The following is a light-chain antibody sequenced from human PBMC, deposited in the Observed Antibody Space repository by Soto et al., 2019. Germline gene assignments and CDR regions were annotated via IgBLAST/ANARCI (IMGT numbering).Light chain of an antibody. CDR2: GAS. Sequence: EIVMTQSPATLSVSPGEGATLSCRASQSVSSKLAWYQQKPGQAPRLLIYGASTRATGIPARFSGSGSGTDFTLTISCLQSEDFATYYCQQYYSYPLTFGGGTKVDIK. CDR3: QQYYSYPLT. V-gene: IGKV3-15*01. J-gene: IGKJ4*01. CDR1: QSVSSK.